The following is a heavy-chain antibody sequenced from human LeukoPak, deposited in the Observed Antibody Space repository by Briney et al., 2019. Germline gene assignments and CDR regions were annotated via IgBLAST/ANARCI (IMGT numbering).Heavy chain of an antibody. CDR1: GGSFSGYY. CDR3: ARGLGSGRDY. V-gene: IGHV4-34*01. Sequence: PSETLSLTCAVYGGSFSGYYWSWIRQPPGKGLEWIGEINHSGSTNYNPSLKSRVTISVDTSKSQFSLKLSSVTAADTAVYYCARGLGSGRDYWGQGTLVTVSS. CDR2: INHSGST. D-gene: IGHD3-10*01. J-gene: IGHJ4*02.